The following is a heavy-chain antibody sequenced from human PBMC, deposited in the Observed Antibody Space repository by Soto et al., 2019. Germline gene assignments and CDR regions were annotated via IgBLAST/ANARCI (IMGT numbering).Heavy chain of an antibody. Sequence: PSETLSLTCTVSGGSISSYYWSWIRQPAGKGLEWIGRIYTSGSTNYNPSLKSRVTMSVDTSKNQFSLKLSSVTAADTAVYYCARDRIVVVPAAKLRTDPYYYYGMDVWGQGTTVTVSS. D-gene: IGHD2-2*01. J-gene: IGHJ6*02. V-gene: IGHV4-4*07. CDR2: IYTSGST. CDR3: ARDRIVVVPAAKLRTDPYYYYGMDV. CDR1: GGSISSYY.